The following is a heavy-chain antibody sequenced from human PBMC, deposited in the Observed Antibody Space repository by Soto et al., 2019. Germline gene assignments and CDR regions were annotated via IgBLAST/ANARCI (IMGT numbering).Heavy chain of an antibody. V-gene: IGHV3-23*01. Sequence: GGSLRLSCAASGFTFSSYAMSWVRQAPGKGLEWVSAISGSGGSTYYADSVKGRFTISRDNSKNTLYLQMNSLRAEDTAVYYCAKVNIRKMVGGPGFDYWGQGTLVTVSS. CDR3: AKVNIRKMVGGPGFDY. CDR2: ISGSGGST. CDR1: GFTFSSYA. J-gene: IGHJ4*02. D-gene: IGHD3-10*01.